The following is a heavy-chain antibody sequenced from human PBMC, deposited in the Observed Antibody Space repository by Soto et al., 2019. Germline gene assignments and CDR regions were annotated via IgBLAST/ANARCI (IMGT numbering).Heavy chain of an antibody. CDR1: GCTFSSYA. D-gene: IGHD5-12*01. CDR3: ARGDILYSGYDLNWFDP. J-gene: IGHJ5*02. CDR2: IIPIFGTA. Sequence: GASVKVSCKASGCTFSSYAISWVRQAPGQGLEWMGGIIPIFGTANYAQKFQGRVTITADESTSTAYMELSSLRSEDTAVYYCARGDILYSGYDLNWFDPWGQGTLVTVSS. V-gene: IGHV1-69*13.